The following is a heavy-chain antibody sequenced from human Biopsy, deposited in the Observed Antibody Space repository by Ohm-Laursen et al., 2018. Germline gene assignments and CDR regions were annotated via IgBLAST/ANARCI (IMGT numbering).Heavy chain of an antibody. CDR1: GGSVSNNNYY. CDR2: IFYRGST. V-gene: IGHV4-39*01. Sequence: GPLSLTCTVSGGSVSNNNYYWGWIRQPPGKGLEWIGSIFYRGSTHYKPSLKSRVNISVDTSKTQFSLKLHSVTAADTAVYYCARDYDTSGYYYVSWGQGTLVTVSS. CDR3: ARDYDTSGYYYVS. D-gene: IGHD3-22*01. J-gene: IGHJ5*02.